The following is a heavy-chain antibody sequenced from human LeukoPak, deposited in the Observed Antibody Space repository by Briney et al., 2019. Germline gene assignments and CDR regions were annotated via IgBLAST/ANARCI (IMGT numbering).Heavy chain of an antibody. D-gene: IGHD4-11*01. CDR2: IIPIFGTA. CDR1: GGTFSSYA. Sequence: GASVKVSCKASGGTFSSYAISWVRQAPGQGLEWMGRIIPIFGTANYAQKFQGRVTITTDESTSTAYMELSSLRSEDTAVYYCARHARYSNYRPGFDWGQGTLVTVSS. J-gene: IGHJ4*02. CDR3: ARHARYSNYRPGFD. V-gene: IGHV1-69*05.